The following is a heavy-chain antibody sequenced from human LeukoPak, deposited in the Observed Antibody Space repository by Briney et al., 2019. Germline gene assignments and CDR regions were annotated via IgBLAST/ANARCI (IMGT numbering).Heavy chain of an antibody. CDR2: IYYSGST. J-gene: IGHJ4*02. CDR3: ARGDRDGYNYAEYYFDY. CDR1: GGSISSYY. D-gene: IGHD5-24*01. Sequence: SETLSLTCTVSGGSISSYYWSWIRQPPGKGLEWIGYIYYSGSTNYNPSLKSRVTISVDTSKNQFSLKLSSVTATDMAVYYCARGDRDGYNYAEYYFDYWGQGTLVTVSS. V-gene: IGHV4-59*01.